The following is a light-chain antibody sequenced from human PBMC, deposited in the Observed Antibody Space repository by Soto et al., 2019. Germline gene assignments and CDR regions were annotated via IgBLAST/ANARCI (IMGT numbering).Light chain of an antibody. CDR1: QSVSSY. CDR2: DAS. Sequence: EIVLTQSPATLSLSPGERATLSCRASQSVSSYLAWHQQKPGQAPRLLIYDASNRATGIPARFSGSGSGTDFTLPISRLEPEEFAGYSCQQRSNWPPYTFGQGTKLEIK. V-gene: IGKV3-11*01. J-gene: IGKJ2*01. CDR3: QQRSNWPPYT.